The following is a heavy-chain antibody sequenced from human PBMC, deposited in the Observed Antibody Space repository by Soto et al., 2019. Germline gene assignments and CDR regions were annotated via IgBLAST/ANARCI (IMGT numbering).Heavy chain of an antibody. J-gene: IGHJ4*02. D-gene: IGHD6-13*01. V-gene: IGHV3-23*01. CDR1: GFTLSTYA. CDR2: SSGSGGST. Sequence: EVQLLESGGGLVQPGGSLRLSCAASGFTLSTYAMTWVRQAPGKGLEWVSASSGSGGSTFYAASLKGRITISRDNSKNTLYLQMNSLRAEDTAVYYCAKSAGKQLVPDYWGQGTLVTVSS. CDR3: AKSAGKQLVPDY.